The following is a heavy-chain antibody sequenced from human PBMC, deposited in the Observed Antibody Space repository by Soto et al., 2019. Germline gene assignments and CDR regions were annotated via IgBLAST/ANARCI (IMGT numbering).Heavy chain of an antibody. CDR1: GYTLTELS. D-gene: IGHD3-22*01. V-gene: IGHV1-46*01. J-gene: IGHJ6*02. CDR3: ARDRPLGTMIVVEIYYYGMDV. Sequence: ASVKVSCKVSGYTLTELSMHWVRQAPGQGLEWMGINNPSGGSTSYAQKFQGRVAMTRDTSTSIVYMELSSLRSEDTAVYYCARDRPLGTMIVVEIYYYGMDVWGQGTTVTVSS. CDR2: NNPSGGST.